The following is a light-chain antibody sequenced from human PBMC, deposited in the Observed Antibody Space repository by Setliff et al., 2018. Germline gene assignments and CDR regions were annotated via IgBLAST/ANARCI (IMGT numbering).Light chain of an antibody. V-gene: IGLV2-8*01. CDR2: EVS. CDR1: SSDVGGYNY. J-gene: IGLJ1*01. CDR3: SSYAGSNNYV. Sequence: ALPQPPSASGSPGQSVTISCTGTSSDVGGYNYVSWYQQHPGKAPKLMIYEVSKWPSGVPDRFSGSKSGNTASLTVSGLQAEDEADYYCSSYAGSNNYVFGTGTKVTVL.